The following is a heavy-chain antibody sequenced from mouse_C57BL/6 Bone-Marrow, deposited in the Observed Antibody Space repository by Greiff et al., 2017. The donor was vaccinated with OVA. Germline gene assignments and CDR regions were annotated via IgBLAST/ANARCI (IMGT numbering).Heavy chain of an antibody. CDR2: INPSSGYP. CDR3: ATTVVATRYFDV. J-gene: IGHJ1*03. V-gene: IGHV1-7*01. D-gene: IGHD1-1*01. CDR1: GYTFTSYW. Sequence: VQLQQSGAELAKPGASVKLSCKASGYTFTSYWMHWVKQRPGQGLEWIGYINPSSGYPKYNQKFKDKATLTADKSSSTAYMQLSSLTYEDSAVYYCATTVVATRYFDVWGTGTTVTVSS.